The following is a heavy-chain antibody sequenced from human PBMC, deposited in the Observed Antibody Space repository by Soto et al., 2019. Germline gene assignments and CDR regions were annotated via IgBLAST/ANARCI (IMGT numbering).Heavy chain of an antibody. D-gene: IGHD1-26*01. Sequence: TSETLSLTCGVSGGTIRSPDWWTWVRQPPGKGLEWIGSLYYGGSTFYNPSLKSRVTISLDTSKNQFSLRLTSVTAADTAIYYCARQLPVGATSWFDPWGQGTLVTVSS. J-gene: IGHJ5*02. CDR1: GGTIRSPDW. CDR2: LYYGGST. V-gene: IGHV4-39*01. CDR3: ARQLPVGATSWFDP.